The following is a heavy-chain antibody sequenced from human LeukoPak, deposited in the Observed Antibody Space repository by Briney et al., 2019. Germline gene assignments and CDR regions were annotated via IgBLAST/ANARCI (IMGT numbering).Heavy chain of an antibody. CDR2: INPSGGST. V-gene: IGHV1-46*01. J-gene: IGHJ4*02. CDR3: ARVPRGGGSY. CDR1: GYTFTSYY. Sequence: EASVKVSCKASGYTFTSYYMHWVRQAPGQGLEWMGIINPSGGSTSYAQKFQGRVTMTRDTSISTAYMELSRLRSDDTAVYYCARVPRGGGSYWGQGTLVTVSS. D-gene: IGHD2-15*01.